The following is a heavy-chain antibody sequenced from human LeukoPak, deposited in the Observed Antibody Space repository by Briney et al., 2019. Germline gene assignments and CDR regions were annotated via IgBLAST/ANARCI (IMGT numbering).Heavy chain of an antibody. CDR2: ISSSGSTI. V-gene: IGHV3-48*04. D-gene: IGHD6-13*01. CDR3: ARGVSRQYDYYGMGV. Sequence: PGGSLRLSCAASGFTFSSYAMSWVRQAPGKGLEWVSYISSSGSTIYYADSVKGRFTISRDNAKNSLYLQMNSLRAEDTAVYYCARGVSRQYDYYGMGVWGQGTTVTVSS. J-gene: IGHJ6*02. CDR1: GFTFSSYA.